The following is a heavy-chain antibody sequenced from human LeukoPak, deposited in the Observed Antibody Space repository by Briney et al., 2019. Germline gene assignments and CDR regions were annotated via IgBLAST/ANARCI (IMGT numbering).Heavy chain of an antibody. V-gene: IGHV3-23*01. CDR1: GFTFSNAW. J-gene: IGHJ4*02. CDR2: ITNSGDAT. CDR3: AKDARRSSGWWFFDH. D-gene: IGHD6-19*01. Sequence: PGGSLRLSCAASGFTFSNAWMSWVRQTPGKGLEWVSAITNSGDATYYADSVKGRFTISRDNSKNTLFLQMNSLRAEDTAVYFCAKDARRSSGWWFFDHWGQGTLVTVSS.